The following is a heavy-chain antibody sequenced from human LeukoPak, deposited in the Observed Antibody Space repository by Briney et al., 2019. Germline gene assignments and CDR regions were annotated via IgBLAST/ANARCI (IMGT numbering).Heavy chain of an antibody. CDR2: IKQDGSEK. V-gene: IGHV3-7*01. J-gene: IGHJ6*03. Sequence: HPGGSLRLSCAASGFTFSSYWMSWVRQAPGKGLEWVANIKQDGSEKYYVDSVKGRFTISRGNAKNSLYLQMNSLRAEDTAVYYCAREGGWAYYYYMDVWGKGTTVTISS. D-gene: IGHD6-19*01. CDR1: GFTFSSYW. CDR3: AREGGWAYYYYMDV.